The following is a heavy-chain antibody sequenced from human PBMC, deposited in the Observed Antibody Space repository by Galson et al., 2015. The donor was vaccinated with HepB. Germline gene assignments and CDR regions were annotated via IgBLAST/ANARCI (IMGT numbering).Heavy chain of an antibody. CDR3: ARLGAWSGYDYSDAFDI. J-gene: IGHJ3*02. V-gene: IGHV5-10-1*01. CDR2: IDPSDSYT. CDR1: GYSFTSYW. D-gene: IGHD5-12*01. Sequence: QSGAEVKKPGESLRISCKGSGYSFTSYWISWVRQMPGKGLEWMGRIDPSDSYTNYSPSFQGHVTISADKSISTAYLQWSSLKASDTAMYYCARLGAWSGYDYSDAFDIWGQGTMVTVSS.